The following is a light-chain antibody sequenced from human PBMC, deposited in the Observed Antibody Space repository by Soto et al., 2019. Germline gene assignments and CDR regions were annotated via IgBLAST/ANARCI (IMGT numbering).Light chain of an antibody. CDR2: YNN. J-gene: IGLJ1*01. Sequence: QSALTQPPSASGTAGQVVTISCSGGDSNIGSNSVYWYQHLPRMAPKLLIYYNNQRPSGVPDRFSGSRSGTSASLAIAGLRSEDEAVYYCAAWDASLSACVFGNGTKVTVL. CDR3: AAWDASLSACV. CDR1: DSNIGSNS. V-gene: IGLV1-47*02.